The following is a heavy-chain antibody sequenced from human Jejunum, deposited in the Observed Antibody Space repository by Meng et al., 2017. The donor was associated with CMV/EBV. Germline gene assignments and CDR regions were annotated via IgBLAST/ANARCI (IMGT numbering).Heavy chain of an antibody. CDR2: ISGSGGST. CDR3: AKLGIAAAGTVDY. CDR1: GFTFSSYA. Sequence: ASGFTFSSYAMGWVRQAPGKGLGWVSAISGSGGSTYYADSVKGRFTISRDNSKNTLYLQMNSLRAEDTAVYYCAKLGIAAAGTVDYWGQGTLVTVSS. D-gene: IGHD6-13*01. V-gene: IGHV3-23*01. J-gene: IGHJ4*02.